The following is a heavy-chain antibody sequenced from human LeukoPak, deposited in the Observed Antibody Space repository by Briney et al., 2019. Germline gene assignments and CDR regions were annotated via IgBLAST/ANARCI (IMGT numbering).Heavy chain of an antibody. CDR2: INLNSGGT. CDR3: ASGLRLGELSFDY. V-gene: IGHV1-2*02. J-gene: IGHJ4*02. CDR1: GYTFTGYY. D-gene: IGHD3-16*02. Sequence: ASVKVSCKASGYTFTGYYMHWVRQAPGQGLEWMGWINLNSGGTNYAQKFQGRVTMTRDTSISTAYMELSRLRSDDTAVYYCASGLRLGELSFDYWGQGTLVTVSS.